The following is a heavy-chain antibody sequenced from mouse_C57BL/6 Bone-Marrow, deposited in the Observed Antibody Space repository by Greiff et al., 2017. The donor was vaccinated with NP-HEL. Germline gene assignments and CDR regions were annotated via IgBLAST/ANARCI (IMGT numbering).Heavy chain of an antibody. Sequence: EVQLQQSGPGLVKPSQSLSLTCSVTGYSITSGYYWNWIRQFPGNKLEWMGYISYDGSNNYNPSLKNRISITRDTSKNQFFLKLNSVTTEDTATYYCARDRESNYAMDYWGQGTSVTVSS. CDR2: ISYDGSN. J-gene: IGHJ4*01. D-gene: IGHD5-1*01. V-gene: IGHV3-6*01. CDR3: ARDRESNYAMDY. CDR1: GYSITSGYY.